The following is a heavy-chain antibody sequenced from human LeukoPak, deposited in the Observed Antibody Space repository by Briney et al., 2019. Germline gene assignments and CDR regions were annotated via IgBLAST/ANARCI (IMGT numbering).Heavy chain of an antibody. CDR3: ARTSFDSNGYYAYFDF. D-gene: IGHD3-22*01. Sequence: SETLSLTCTVSGGSMRSYYWNWIRQPAGKGLEWGGRIYNTGSTDNNPSLKSRVTISVDYSKNQFSLRLNSVTAADTAVYYCARTSFDSNGYYAYFDFWGQGTLVSVSS. CDR1: GGSMRSYY. J-gene: IGHJ4*02. CDR2: IYNTGST. V-gene: IGHV4-4*07.